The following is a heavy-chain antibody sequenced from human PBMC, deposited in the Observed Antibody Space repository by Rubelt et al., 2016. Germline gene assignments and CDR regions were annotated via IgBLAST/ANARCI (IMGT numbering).Heavy chain of an antibody. CDR1: GFTVSSTY. Sequence: EVQLVESGGGLIQPGGSLRLSCAVSGFTVSSTYMTWVRQAPGKGLEWVSVLYSGGTTYYADSVQGRFTISRDNSKNKLYLQMNGLGAEDTAVYYCARVDRVAHVAVTAPPDYWGQGTLVTVSS. D-gene: IGHD2-21*02. CDR3: ARVDRVAHVAVTAPPDY. V-gene: IGHV3-53*01. J-gene: IGHJ4*02. CDR2: LYSGGTT.